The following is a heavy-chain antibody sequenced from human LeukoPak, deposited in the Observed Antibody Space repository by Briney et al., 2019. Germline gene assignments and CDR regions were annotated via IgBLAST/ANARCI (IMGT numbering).Heavy chain of an antibody. CDR1: GYRLTELY. Sequence: ASVKVSCKLSGYRLTELYIYWVRQAPGEGPEWMGGFDPEDDRGIYAQKFQGRVTMTEDTSTNTAYMELSSLASEDSAIYYCAAPSARSTVTTWSAFDLWGQGTMVTVSS. CDR3: AAPSARSTVTTWSAFDL. CDR2: FDPEDDRG. D-gene: IGHD4-17*01. J-gene: IGHJ3*01. V-gene: IGHV1-24*01.